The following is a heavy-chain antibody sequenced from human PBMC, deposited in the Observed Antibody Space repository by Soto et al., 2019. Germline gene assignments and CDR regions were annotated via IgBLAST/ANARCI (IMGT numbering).Heavy chain of an antibody. CDR1: GFTVSSTY. J-gene: IGHJ4*02. Sequence: GGSLILSCAASGFTVSSTYMSWVRQAPGKGLEWVSVIYSGGSTLYADSVKGRFTISRDNSKNTLYLHMNSLRAEDTAVYYCAKMYSGSSPLQYWGQGTLVTVSS. CDR3: AKMYSGSSPLQY. CDR2: IYSGGST. V-gene: IGHV3-53*01. D-gene: IGHD1-26*01.